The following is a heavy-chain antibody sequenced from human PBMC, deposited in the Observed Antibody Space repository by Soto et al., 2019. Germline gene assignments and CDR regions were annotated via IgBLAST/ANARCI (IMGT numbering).Heavy chain of an antibody. CDR3: AKIGDSSSWNYYYYGMDV. J-gene: IGHJ6*02. V-gene: IGHV3-30*18. D-gene: IGHD6-13*01. CDR1: GFTFSSYG. CDR2: ISYDGSNK. Sequence: GGSLRLSCAASGFTFSSYGMHWVRQAPGKGLEWVAVISYDGSNKYYADSVKGRFTISRDNSKNTLYLQMNSLRAEDTAVYYCAKIGDSSSWNYYYYGMDVWGQGTTVTVSS.